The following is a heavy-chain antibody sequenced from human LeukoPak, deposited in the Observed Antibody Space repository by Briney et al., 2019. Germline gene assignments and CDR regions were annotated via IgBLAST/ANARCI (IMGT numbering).Heavy chain of an antibody. CDR3: ARGRGSQGY. J-gene: IGHJ4*02. CDR2: IYYSGST. D-gene: IGHD1-26*01. Sequence: PETLSLTCTVSGGSISSYYWSWIRQPPGMGLEWIGYIYYSGSTNYNPSLKSRVTISVDTSKNQFSLKLSSVTAADTAVYYCARGRGSQGYWGQGTLVTVSS. CDR1: GGSISSYY. V-gene: IGHV4-59*01.